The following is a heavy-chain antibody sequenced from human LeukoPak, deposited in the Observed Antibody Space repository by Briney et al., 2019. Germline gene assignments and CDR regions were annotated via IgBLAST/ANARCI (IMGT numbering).Heavy chain of an antibody. CDR2: ISAYNGNT. Sequence: ASVKVSCKASGYTFTSYGISWVRQAPGQGLEWMGWISAYNGNTNYAQKLQGRVTMTTDTSTSTAYRELRSLRSDDTAVYYCARVQYYYDSSSYYYVSCYFDYWGQGTLVTVSS. CDR3: ARVQYYYDSSSYYYVSCYFDY. J-gene: IGHJ4*02. D-gene: IGHD3-22*01. V-gene: IGHV1-18*01. CDR1: GYTFTSYG.